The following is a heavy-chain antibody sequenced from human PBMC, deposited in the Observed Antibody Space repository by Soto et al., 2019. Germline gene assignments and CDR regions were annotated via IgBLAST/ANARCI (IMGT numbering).Heavy chain of an antibody. CDR3: VKDRSYYDSSAFFN. CDR2: ISGDSTYT. D-gene: IGHD3-22*01. CDR1: GYTFGRYA. Sequence: EVQLLESGGGLVQPGGSLRLSCAGSGYTFGRYAMSWVRQAPATGLEWVSLISGDSTYTYYADSVKGRFTISRDNSKNTLFLQMNSLRAEDTAVYYCVKDRSYYDSSAFFNWGQGTLVTVPS. V-gene: IGHV3-23*01. J-gene: IGHJ4*02.